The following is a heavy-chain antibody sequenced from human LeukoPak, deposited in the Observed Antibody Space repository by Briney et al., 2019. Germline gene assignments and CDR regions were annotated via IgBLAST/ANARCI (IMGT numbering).Heavy chain of an antibody. V-gene: IGHV3-72*01. J-gene: IGHJ4*02. Sequence: GGSLRLSCSVSGFTFSDRYMDWVRQAPGKGLEWVGRSRNKANSYTTEYAASVRGRLTISRDDSKNSLYLQMNSLKTEDTAVYYCAREGYSGSYYDYWGQGTQVTVSS. CDR3: AREGYSGSYYDY. CDR2: SRNKANSYTT. D-gene: IGHD1-26*01. CDR1: GFTFSDRY.